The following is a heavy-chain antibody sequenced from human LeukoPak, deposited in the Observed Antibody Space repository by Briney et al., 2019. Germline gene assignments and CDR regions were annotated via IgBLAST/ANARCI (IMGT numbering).Heavy chain of an antibody. J-gene: IGHJ4*02. CDR2: IIPIFGTA. CDR1: GGTFSSYA. V-gene: IGHV1-69*01. CDR3: ARGQDIVVVPAALDY. Sequence: SVRVSCKASGGTFSSYAISWVRQAPGQGLEWMGGIIPIFGTANYAQKFQGRVTITADESTSTAYMELSSLRSEDTAVYYCARGQDIVVVPAALDYWGQGTLVTVSS. D-gene: IGHD2-2*01.